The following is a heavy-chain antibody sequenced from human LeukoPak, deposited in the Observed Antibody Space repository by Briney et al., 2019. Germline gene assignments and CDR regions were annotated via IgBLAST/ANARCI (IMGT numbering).Heavy chain of an antibody. V-gene: IGHV3-21*01. CDR3: ARVLNLWLQWPFGY. D-gene: IGHD5-24*01. J-gene: IGHJ4*02. CDR2: ISSSSSYI. CDR1: GFTFSSYS. Sequence: PGGSLRLSCAASGFTFSSYSMNWVRQAPGKGLKWVLSISSSSSYIYYADSVKGRFTISRDNAKNSLYLQMNSLRAEDTAVYYCARVLNLWLQWPFGYWGQGTLVTVSS.